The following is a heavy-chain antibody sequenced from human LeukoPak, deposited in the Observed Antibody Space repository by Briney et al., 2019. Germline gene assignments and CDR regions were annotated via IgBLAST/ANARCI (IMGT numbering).Heavy chain of an antibody. V-gene: IGHV3-48*03. D-gene: IGHD1-26*01. CDR3: ARTVGATLDY. Sequence: GGSLRLSCAASEFTFSSFEMNWVRQAPGKGLEWVSYISSSSSTIYHADSVKGRFTSSRDNAKNSLYLQMNSLRAEDTAVYYCARTVGATLDYWGQGTLVTVSS. J-gene: IGHJ4*02. CDR1: EFTFSSFE. CDR2: ISSSSSTI.